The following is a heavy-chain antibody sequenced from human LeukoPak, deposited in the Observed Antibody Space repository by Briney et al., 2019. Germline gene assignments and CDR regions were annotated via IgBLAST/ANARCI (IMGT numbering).Heavy chain of an antibody. Sequence: SETLSLTCTVSGGSISSYYWSWIRQPPGKGLEWIGYIYYSGSTNYNPSLKSRVSISVDTSKNQFSLGLSSVTAADTAVYYCARTTVTTWRYYFNYWGQGTLVTVSS. CDR3: ARTTVTTWRYYFNY. V-gene: IGHV4-59*01. J-gene: IGHJ4*02. CDR1: GGSISSYY. CDR2: IYYSGST. D-gene: IGHD4-17*01.